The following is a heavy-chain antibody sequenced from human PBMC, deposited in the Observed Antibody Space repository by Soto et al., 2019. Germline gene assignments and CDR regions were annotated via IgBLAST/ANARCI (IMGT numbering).Heavy chain of an antibody. CDR2: IIPLFATA. Sequence: SVKVSCKASGDTFSSYAISWVRQAPGQGLEWMGGIIPLFATANYAQKFQGRVTITADKSTSTAYMELSSLRSEDTAVYYCARTDFWSGFSNWFDPWGQGTLVTVYS. J-gene: IGHJ5*02. V-gene: IGHV1-69*06. CDR1: GDTFSSYA. D-gene: IGHD3-3*01. CDR3: ARTDFWSGFSNWFDP.